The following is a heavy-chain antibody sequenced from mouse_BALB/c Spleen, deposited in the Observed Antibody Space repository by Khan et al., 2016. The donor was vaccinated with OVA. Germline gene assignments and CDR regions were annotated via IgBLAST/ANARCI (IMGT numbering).Heavy chain of an antibody. CDR1: GYIFNRYT. J-gene: IGHJ3*01. V-gene: IGHV1-4*01. Sequence: VELVESWAELARPGASVKMSCKASGYIFNRYTMHWVRQSPGQALEWISQINTRSNYTYYNQNFKDKSTLIVDKSSSTAYMQLSSLTSEDSAVYYCVREGAYYRSDGWFAYWGQGTLVTVSA. CDR3: VREGAYYRSDGWFAY. CDR2: INTRSNYT. D-gene: IGHD2-14*01.